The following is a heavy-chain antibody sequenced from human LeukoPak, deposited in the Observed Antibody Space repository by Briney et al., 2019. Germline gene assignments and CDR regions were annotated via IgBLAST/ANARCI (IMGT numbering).Heavy chain of an antibody. D-gene: IGHD2-15*01. J-gene: IGHJ4*02. Sequence: SETLSLTCTVSGGSIRSSSNYWGWVRQPPGKGLEWIANIYYTGSTYYNPSLKSRVTISVDTSRNQFSLKLNSVTAADTAVYYCPRLGGYCNGAACPGSDYWGQGTLVTVTS. CDR2: IYYTGST. CDR1: GGSIRSSSNY. V-gene: IGHV4-39*01. CDR3: PRLGGYCNGAACPGSDY.